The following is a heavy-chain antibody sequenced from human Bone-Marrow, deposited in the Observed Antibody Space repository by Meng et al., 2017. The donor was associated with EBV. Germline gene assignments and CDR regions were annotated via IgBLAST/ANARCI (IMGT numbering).Heavy chain of an antibody. V-gene: IGHV1-69*01. J-gene: IGHJ4*02. Sequence: QVQVVQSRAGVKKPGSSVKVSCWTSGGTFNSDAVSSVRQAPGQGLEWMGGLIPMSGAPHYAQKFQGRVTITADESTSTHYMDLSNLRSDDTAMYYCASESGRGFTPDYWGQGTLVTVSS. CDR1: GGTFNSDA. CDR2: LIPMSGAP. D-gene: IGHD3-10*01. CDR3: ASESGRGFTPDY.